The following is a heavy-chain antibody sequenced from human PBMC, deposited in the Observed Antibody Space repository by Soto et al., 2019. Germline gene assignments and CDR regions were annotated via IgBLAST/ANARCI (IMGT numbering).Heavy chain of an antibody. CDR3: ARHPGGRGYYYGMDV. CDR1: GGTFSSYA. V-gene: IGHV1-69*13. CDR2: IIPIFGTA. D-gene: IGHD2-15*01. J-gene: IGHJ6*02. Sequence: GASMKVSCKASGGTFSSYAISWVRQAPGQGLEWMGGIIPIFGTANYAQKFQGRVTITADESTSTAYMELSSLRSEDTAVYYCARHPGGRGYYYGMDVWGQGTTVTVSS.